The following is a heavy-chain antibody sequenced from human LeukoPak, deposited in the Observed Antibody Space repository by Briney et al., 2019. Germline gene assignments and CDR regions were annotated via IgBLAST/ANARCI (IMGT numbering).Heavy chain of an antibody. CDR2: ISAYNGNT. CDR3: AREVVGATDDAFDI. J-gene: IGHJ3*02. V-gene: IGHV1-18*01. D-gene: IGHD1-26*01. CDR1: GYTFTSYG. Sequence: ASVKVSCKPYGYTFTSYGISWVRQAPGQGLEWMGWISAYNGNTNYAQKLQGRVTMTTDTSTSTAYMELRSLRSDDTAVYYCAREVVGATDDAFDIWGQGTMVTVSS.